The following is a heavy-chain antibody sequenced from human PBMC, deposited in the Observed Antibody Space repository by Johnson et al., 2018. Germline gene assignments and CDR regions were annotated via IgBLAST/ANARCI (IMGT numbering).Heavy chain of an antibody. V-gene: IGHV4-59*01. CDR1: GGSTSLYY. D-gene: IGHD6-13*01. J-gene: IGHJ6*02. Sequence: QVQLQESGPGLVKPSETLSLTCIVSGGSTSLYYWNWIRQPPGKGLEWIGHIYYSGSADYNPPLKSRVILSVDTSKNQFSLSLSSVTAADTAIYFCARGTYGSSWGRMDVWGQGTTVIVSS. CDR3: ARGTYGSSWGRMDV. CDR2: IYYSGSA.